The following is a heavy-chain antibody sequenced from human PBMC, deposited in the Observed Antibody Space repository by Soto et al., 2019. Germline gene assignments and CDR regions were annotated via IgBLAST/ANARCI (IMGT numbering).Heavy chain of an antibody. J-gene: IGHJ2*01. CDR2: VNAKRGDA. D-gene: IGHD3-9*01. CDR1: GYKFTDYY. V-gene: IGHV1-2*04. Sequence: QVVLVQSGAEVKKPGDSVKVSCKSSGYKFTDYYIHWVRQAPGQVPEWMGWVNAKRGDAVYAQKFQGWVTVTRDTATTTAYLEVNRLKPDDTAVYFCARDPGLPGRYWYFDLWGRGTLVTVSS. CDR3: ARDPGLPGRYWYFDL.